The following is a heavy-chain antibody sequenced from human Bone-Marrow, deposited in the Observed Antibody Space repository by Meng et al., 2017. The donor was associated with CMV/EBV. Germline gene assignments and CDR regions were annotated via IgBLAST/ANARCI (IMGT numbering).Heavy chain of an antibody. V-gene: IGHV4-59*01. D-gene: IGHD6-6*01. CDR3: ARPHSSSSSNWFDP. J-gene: IGHJ5*02. Sequence: SETLSLTCTVAGGSISSYYWSWIRQPPGKGLEWIGYIYYSGSTNYNPSLKSRVTISVDTSKNQFSLKLSSVTAADTAVYYCARPHSSSSSNWFDPWGQGTLVAVSS. CDR1: GGSISSYY. CDR2: IYYSGST.